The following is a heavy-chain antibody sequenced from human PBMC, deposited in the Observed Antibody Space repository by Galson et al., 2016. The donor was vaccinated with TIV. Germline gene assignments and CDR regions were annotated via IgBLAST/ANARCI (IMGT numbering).Heavy chain of an antibody. V-gene: IGHV3-9*01. J-gene: IGHJ6*02. CDR3: AKDLMPDASMDYSFYSGMDV. CDR1: GFTFDDYP. D-gene: IGHD5-18*01. Sequence: SLRLSCAASGFTFDDYPMHWVRQAPGKGLEWVSAINWPGNSVDYADSVKGRFTISRDNCRNSLYLQMNNLRGEDTALYYCAKDLMPDASMDYSFYSGMDVWGQGTPVIVSS. CDR2: INWPGNSV.